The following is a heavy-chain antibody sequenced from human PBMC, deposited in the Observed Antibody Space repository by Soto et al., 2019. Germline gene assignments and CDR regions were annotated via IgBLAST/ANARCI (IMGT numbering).Heavy chain of an antibody. CDR1: GGSFSGYY. CDR2: INHSGST. Sequence: QVQLQQWGAGLLKPSETLSLTCAVYGGSFSGYYWSWIRQPPGKGLEWIGEINHSGSTNYNPSLKSRVTLSVDTSKNQFSLKPSSVTAADTAVYYCARRPRYSSSWTGGHCYYYYYMDVWGKGTTVTVSS. CDR3: ARRPRYSSSWTGGHCYYYYYMDV. D-gene: IGHD6-13*01. V-gene: IGHV4-34*01. J-gene: IGHJ6*03.